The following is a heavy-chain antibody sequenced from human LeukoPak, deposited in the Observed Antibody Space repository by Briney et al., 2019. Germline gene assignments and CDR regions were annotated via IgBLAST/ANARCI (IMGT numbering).Heavy chain of an antibody. CDR3: AKDASPYCSGGSCHSFDY. Sequence: GGSLRLSCAASGFTFSNSGMNWVRQAPGKGLEWVSAITASGGTSYYADSVKGRFTISRDNSKNTLYLQMNSLRAEDTAVYYCAKDASPYCSGGSCHSFDYWGQGTLVTVSS. J-gene: IGHJ4*02. CDR2: ITASGGTS. D-gene: IGHD2-15*01. CDR1: GFTFSNSG. V-gene: IGHV3-23*01.